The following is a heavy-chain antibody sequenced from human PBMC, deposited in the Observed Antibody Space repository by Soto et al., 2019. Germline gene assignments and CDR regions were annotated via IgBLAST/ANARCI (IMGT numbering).Heavy chain of an antibody. J-gene: IGHJ3*02. Sequence: PSETLSLTCTVSGGSISSYYWSWIRQPPGKGLEWIGYIYYSGSTNYNPSLKSRVTISVDTSKNQFSLKLSSVTAADTAVYYCARDSSGWYRNAFDIRGQGTMVTVSS. CDR1: GGSISSYY. CDR3: ARDSSGWYRNAFDI. CDR2: IYYSGST. D-gene: IGHD6-19*01. V-gene: IGHV4-59*01.